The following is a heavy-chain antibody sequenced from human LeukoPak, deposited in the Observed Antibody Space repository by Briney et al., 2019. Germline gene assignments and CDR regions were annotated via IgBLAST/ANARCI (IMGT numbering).Heavy chain of an antibody. CDR1: GFTFDDYA. D-gene: IGHD1-7*01. Sequence: GGSLRLSCAASGFTFDDYAMHWVRQAPGKGLEWVSGISWNSGSIGYADSVKGRFTISRDNAKNSLYLQMNSLRAEDTAVYYCARNKLELRGGFDYWGQGTLVTVSS. J-gene: IGHJ4*02. V-gene: IGHV3-9*01. CDR2: ISWNSGSI. CDR3: ARNKLELRGGFDY.